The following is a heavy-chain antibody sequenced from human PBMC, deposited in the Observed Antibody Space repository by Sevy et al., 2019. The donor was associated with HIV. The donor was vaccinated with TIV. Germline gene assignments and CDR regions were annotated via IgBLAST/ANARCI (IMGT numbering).Heavy chain of an antibody. CDR1: GFTFGDYA. J-gene: IGHJ5*02. V-gene: IGHV3-49*03. CDR3: TRDLGPFGYDQYNGFDP. CDR2: IRSKAYGGTT. D-gene: IGHD5-12*01. Sequence: GGSLRLSCTASGFTFGDYAMSWFRQAPGKGLEWVGFIRSKAYGGTTEYAASVKGRFTISRDDSKSIAYLQMNSLKTEDTAVYYCTRDLGPFGYDQYNGFDPWGQGTLVTVSS.